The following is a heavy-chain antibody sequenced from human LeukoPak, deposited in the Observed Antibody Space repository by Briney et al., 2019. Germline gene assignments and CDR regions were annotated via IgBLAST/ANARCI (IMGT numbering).Heavy chain of an antibody. CDR1: GGSISSGGYY. CDR2: INHSGST. CDR3: ARVETTVTTYGMDV. J-gene: IGHJ6*02. V-gene: IGHV4-30-2*01. Sequence: SQTLSLTCTVSGGSISSGGYYWSWIRQPPGKGLEWIGEINHSGSTNYNPSLKSRVTISVDTSKNQFSLKLSSVTAADTAVYYCARVETTVTTYGMDVWGQGTTVTVSS. D-gene: IGHD4-4*01.